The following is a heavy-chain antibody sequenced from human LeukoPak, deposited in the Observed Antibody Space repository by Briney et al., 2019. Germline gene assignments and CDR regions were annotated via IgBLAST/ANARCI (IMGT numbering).Heavy chain of an antibody. Sequence: RGSLRLSCAASGFTFSSYAMSWVRQAPGKGLEWVSAISGSGGSTYYADSVKGRFTISRDNSKNTLYLQMNSLRAEDTAVYYCAKVDTDGYCGGDCSFDFDYWGQGTLVTVSS. CDR1: GFTFSSYA. V-gene: IGHV3-23*01. J-gene: IGHJ4*02. CDR2: ISGSGGST. D-gene: IGHD2-21*02. CDR3: AKVDTDGYCGGDCSFDFDY.